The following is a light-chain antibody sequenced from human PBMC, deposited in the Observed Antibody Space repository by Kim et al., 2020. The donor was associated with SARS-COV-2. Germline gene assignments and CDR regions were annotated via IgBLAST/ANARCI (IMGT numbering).Light chain of an antibody. J-gene: IGLJ3*02. CDR3: TAWDDSLNGWV. V-gene: IGLV1-44*01. CDR2: TNN. CDR1: SSNIGTNT. Sequence: ELTQPPSASGTPGQRVTISCSGRSSNIGTNTVNWYQQIPGTAPKLLIYTNNQRPSGVPDRISGSKSGTSASLAISGLQSEDEADYYCTAWDDSLNGWVIGGGTQLTVL.